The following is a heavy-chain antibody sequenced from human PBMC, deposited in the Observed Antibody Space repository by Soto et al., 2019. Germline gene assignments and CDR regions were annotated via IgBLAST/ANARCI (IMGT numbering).Heavy chain of an antibody. CDR3: ARDGIGHYDSSGYYSTRVDY. Sequence: SETLSLTCAVSGYSISSGYYWGLSRQPAGEGLEWIGSIYHSGSTYYHPSLKSRVTISVDTSKNQFSPKLSSVTAADTAVYYCARDGIGHYDSSGYYSTRVDYWGQGTLVTVSS. V-gene: IGHV4-38-2*02. CDR2: IYHSGST. D-gene: IGHD3-22*01. J-gene: IGHJ4*02. CDR1: GYSISSGYY.